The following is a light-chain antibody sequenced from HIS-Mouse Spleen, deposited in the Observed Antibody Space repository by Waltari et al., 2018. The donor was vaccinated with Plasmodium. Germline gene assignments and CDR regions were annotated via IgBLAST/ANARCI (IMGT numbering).Light chain of an antibody. CDR1: QSIRSY. Sequence: DIQMTQSPSSLSASVGDRVTITCRASQSIRSYLNWYQQKPGKAPKLLIYAASSLQSGGPSRFSGSGSGTDFTLTISSLQPEDFATYYCQQNYNTWTFGQGTKVEIK. V-gene: IGKV1-39*01. CDR3: QQNYNTWT. CDR2: AAS. J-gene: IGKJ1*01.